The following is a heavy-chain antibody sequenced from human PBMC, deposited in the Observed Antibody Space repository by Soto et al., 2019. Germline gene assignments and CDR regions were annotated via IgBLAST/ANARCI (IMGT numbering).Heavy chain of an antibody. CDR2: ISVYNGNT. J-gene: IGHJ4*02. CDR1: GYTFTSYG. V-gene: IGHV1-18*01. Sequence: ASVKVSCKASGYTFTSYGISWVRRAPGQGLEWMGWISVYNGNTNYAQKLQGRVTMTADTSTSTAYMELRSLRSDDTAVYYCAREGRNRHYYDYWGQGTLVTVSS. CDR3: AREGRNRHYYDY. D-gene: IGHD3-22*01.